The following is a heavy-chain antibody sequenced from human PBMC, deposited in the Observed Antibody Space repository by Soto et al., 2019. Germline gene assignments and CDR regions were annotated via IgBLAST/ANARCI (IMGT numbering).Heavy chain of an antibody. J-gene: IGHJ6*02. CDR1: GYNFISYW. CDR2: IYPGDSDT. Sequence: GESLKISSKVSGYNFISYWIGWVRQIPGKGLEWMGIIYPGDSDTRYSPSFQGQVTISADKSISTAYLQWSSLKASDTAMYYCAGGGVRGVITRTRDYYGMDVWGQGTTVTVSS. CDR3: AGGGVRGVITRTRDYYGMDV. D-gene: IGHD3-10*01. V-gene: IGHV5-51*01.